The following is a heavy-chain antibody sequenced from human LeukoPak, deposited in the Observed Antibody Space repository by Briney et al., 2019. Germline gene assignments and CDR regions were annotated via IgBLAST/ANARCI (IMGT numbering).Heavy chain of an antibody. D-gene: IGHD1-26*01. V-gene: IGHV1-18*01. CDR1: GYTFTSYG. CDR2: ISAYSGDT. Sequence: ASVKVSCKASGYTFTSYGISWVRQAPGQGLEWMGWISAYSGDTNSAQNLQGRDTMTTDTSTSTAYMELRSLRSDDTAVYYCAGDGSGTYSFDYWGQGTLVTVSS. J-gene: IGHJ4*02. CDR3: AGDGSGTYSFDY.